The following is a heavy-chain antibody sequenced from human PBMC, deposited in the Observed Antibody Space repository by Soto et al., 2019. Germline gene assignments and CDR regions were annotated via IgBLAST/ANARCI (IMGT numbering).Heavy chain of an antibody. J-gene: IGHJ4*02. CDR1: GYTFTSYA. CDR2: INDGNGNT. CDR3: AIGRCSGTSCYAELDY. D-gene: IGHD2-2*01. V-gene: IGHV1-3*01. Sequence: ASVKVSCKASGYTFTSYAMHWERQAPGQRLEQMGWINDGNGNTKYSQNFQGRVTITRDTSASTVYMELSILRSEDTAVYFFAIGRCSGTSCYAELDYWGQGTLVSVAS.